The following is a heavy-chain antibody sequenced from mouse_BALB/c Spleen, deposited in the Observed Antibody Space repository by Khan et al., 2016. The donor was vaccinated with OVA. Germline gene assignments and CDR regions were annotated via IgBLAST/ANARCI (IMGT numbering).Heavy chain of an antibody. CDR1: GFSLTGYG. Sequence: QVQLKHSGPGLVAPSQSLSITCTVSGFSLTGYGVNWVRQPPGKGLEWLGMIWGDGSTDYNSALKSRLNLSKDNSKSHVFLKMNSLQTDDTARYYWARAYYGNDREAMDYWGQGTSVTVSS. J-gene: IGHJ4*01. CDR2: IWGDGST. CDR3: ARAYYGNDREAMDY. V-gene: IGHV2-6-7*01. D-gene: IGHD2-9*01.